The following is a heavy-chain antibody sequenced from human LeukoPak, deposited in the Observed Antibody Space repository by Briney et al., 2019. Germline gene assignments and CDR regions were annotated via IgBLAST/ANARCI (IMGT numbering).Heavy chain of an antibody. V-gene: IGHV3-23*01. CDR3: VKEGTVTAWLEW. D-gene: IGHD4-11*01. CDR1: GFSFSTYA. CDR2: ISASGGNT. Sequence: GGSLRLSCAASGFSFSTYAMSWVRQAPEKGLEWVSAISASGGNTYYPDSVKGRFTISRDNSKNTLYLQMNSLRAEDTALYYCVKEGTVTAWLEWWGQGSLVTVSS. J-gene: IGHJ4*02.